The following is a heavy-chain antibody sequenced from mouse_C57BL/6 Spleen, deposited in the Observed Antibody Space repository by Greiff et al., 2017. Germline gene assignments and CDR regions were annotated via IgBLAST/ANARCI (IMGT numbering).Heavy chain of an antibody. Sequence: EVKLVESGGGLVQPGGSLSLSCAASGFTFTNYYMSWVRQPPGKALEWLGFIRNKANGYTTEDSASVKGRFTISRDNSQSILYLQMNALRAEDSATSYCARYRSSSYDFDYWGQGTTLTVSS. J-gene: IGHJ2*01. CDR1: GFTFTNYY. D-gene: IGHD1-1*01. V-gene: IGHV7-3*01. CDR2: IRNKANGYTT. CDR3: ARYRSSSYDFDY.